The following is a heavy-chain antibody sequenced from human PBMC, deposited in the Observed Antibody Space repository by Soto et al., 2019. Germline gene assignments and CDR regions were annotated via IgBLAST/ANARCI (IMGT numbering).Heavy chain of an antibody. CDR3: AKDVSNTMVRGPDAFDI. CDR1: GFTFSSYA. CDR2: ISGSGGST. V-gene: IGHV3-23*01. D-gene: IGHD3-10*01. Sequence: EVQLLESGGGLVQPGGSLRLSCAASGFTFSSYAMSWVRQAPGKGLEWVSAISGSGGSTYYADSVKGRFTISRDNSKNTLYLQMNSLRAKDTAVYYCAKDVSNTMVRGPDAFDIWGQGTMVTVSS. J-gene: IGHJ3*02.